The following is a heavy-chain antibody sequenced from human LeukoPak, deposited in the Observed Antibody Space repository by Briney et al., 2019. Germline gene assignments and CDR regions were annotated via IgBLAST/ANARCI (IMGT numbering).Heavy chain of an antibody. CDR2: VQKDGSYE. CDR3: ANIPNSFVPDY. D-gene: IGHD3-16*01. V-gene: IGHV3-30*02. Sequence: GGSLRLSCAASGFSFSSYGMHRVRQAPGKGLEWVAFVQKDGSYEKYADSVKGRFTISRDNSKNTLYLQMNSLRVEDTAVYYCANIPNSFVPDYWGQGSLVTVSS. J-gene: IGHJ4*02. CDR1: GFSFSSYG.